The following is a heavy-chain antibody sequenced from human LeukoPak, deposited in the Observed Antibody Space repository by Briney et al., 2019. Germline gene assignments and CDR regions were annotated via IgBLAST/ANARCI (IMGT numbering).Heavy chain of an antibody. CDR2: ISYDGSNK. D-gene: IGHD5-24*01. Sequence: PGGSLRLSCAASGFTFSSYGMHWVRQAPGKGLEWVAVISYDGSNKYYADSVKGRFTISRDNSKNTLYLQMNSLRAEDTAVYYCAKGSIWMDGWGAYFDYWGQGTLVTVSS. CDR1: GFTFSSYG. CDR3: AKGSIWMDGWGAYFDY. J-gene: IGHJ4*02. V-gene: IGHV3-30*18.